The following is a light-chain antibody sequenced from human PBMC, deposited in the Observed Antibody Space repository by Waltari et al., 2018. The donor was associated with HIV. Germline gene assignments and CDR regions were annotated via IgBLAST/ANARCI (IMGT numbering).Light chain of an antibody. J-gene: IGKJ2*01. CDR3: QQYNNWPRT. CDR2: GAS. V-gene: IGKV3-15*01. Sequence: EIVMTQSPVTLSVSPGERDTLSCRASQSISGNLAWYQQKPGQAPRLLIYGASTRATGIPARFSGSGSGTEFTLTISSLQSEDFAVYYCQQYNNWPRTFGQGTKLEIK. CDR1: QSISGN.